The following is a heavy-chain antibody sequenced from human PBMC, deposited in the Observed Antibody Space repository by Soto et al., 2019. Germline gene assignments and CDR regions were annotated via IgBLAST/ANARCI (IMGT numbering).Heavy chain of an antibody. CDR3: ASMQGSYVGREFDP. J-gene: IGHJ5*02. V-gene: IGHV1-18*01. D-gene: IGHD3-10*01. CDR1: GYTFTSYG. CDR2: ISAYNGNT. Sequence: VASVKVSCKASGYTFTSYGISWVRQAPGQGLEWMGWISAYNGNTNYAQKLQGRVTMTTDTSTSTAYMELRSLRSDDTAVYYCASMQGSYVGREFDPWGQGTLVTVSS.